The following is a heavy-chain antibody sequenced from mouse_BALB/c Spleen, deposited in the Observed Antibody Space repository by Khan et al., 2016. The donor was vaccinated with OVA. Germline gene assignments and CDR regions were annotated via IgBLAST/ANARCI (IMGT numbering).Heavy chain of an antibody. CDR2: INPRSDYT. Sequence: VQLQESGAELSRPGASVKMSCKVSGYTFTSNTMHWVKQRPGQGLEWIGYINPRSDYTIYSQKFKDKATLTADISSSTAYMQLSSLTSDDSAVYYCARRTTGYAMDYWGQGTSVTVSS. V-gene: IGHV1-4*01. D-gene: IGHD2-14*01. CDR3: ARRTTGYAMDY. J-gene: IGHJ4*01. CDR1: GYTFTSNT.